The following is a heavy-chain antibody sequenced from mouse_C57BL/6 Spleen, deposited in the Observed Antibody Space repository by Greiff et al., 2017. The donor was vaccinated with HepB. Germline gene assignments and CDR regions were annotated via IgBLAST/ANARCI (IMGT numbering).Heavy chain of an antibody. D-gene: IGHD1-1*01. Sequence: EVQLQQSGPELVKPGASVKISCKASGYSFTGYYMHWVKQSSEKSLEWIGEINPSTGGTSYNQKFKGKATLTVDKSSSTAYMQLKSLTSEDSAVYYCARHGATKRGGSSPYWYCDVWGTGTTVTVSS. J-gene: IGHJ1*03. V-gene: IGHV1-43*01. CDR3: ARHGATKRGGSSPYWYCDV. CDR1: GYSFTGYY. CDR2: INPSTGGT.